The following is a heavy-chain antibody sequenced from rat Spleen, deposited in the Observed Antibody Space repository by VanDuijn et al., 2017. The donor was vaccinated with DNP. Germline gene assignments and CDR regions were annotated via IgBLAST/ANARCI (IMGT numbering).Heavy chain of an antibody. J-gene: IGHJ2*01. V-gene: IGHV5S10*01. CDR3: ARWNDYFDY. Sequence: EVQLVESGGTLVQPGRSLKLSCAAAVFTFSDYNMAWVRQAPQRGLEWVATILYDGTRTYYRDSVKGRFTISRDNAKSTLYLQMNSLRSEDTATYYCARWNDYFDYWGQGVMVTVSS. CDR1: VFTFSDYN. D-gene: IGHD1-12*02. CDR2: ILYDGTRT.